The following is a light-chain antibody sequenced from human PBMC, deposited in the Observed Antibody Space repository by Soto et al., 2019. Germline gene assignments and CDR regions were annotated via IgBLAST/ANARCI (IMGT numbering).Light chain of an antibody. CDR1: QTISSW. Sequence: DIQITQSPSTPSGSVGDRVTITCRASQTISSWLAWYQQKPGKAPKLLIYKAPTLKSGVPSRFSGSGSGTEFTLTISSLQPDDFATYYCQHYNSYSEAFGQGTKVDI. CDR3: QHYNSYSEA. V-gene: IGKV1-5*03. CDR2: KAP. J-gene: IGKJ1*01.